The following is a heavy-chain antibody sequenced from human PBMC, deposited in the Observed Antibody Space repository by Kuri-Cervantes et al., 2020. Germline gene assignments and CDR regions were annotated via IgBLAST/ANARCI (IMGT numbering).Heavy chain of an antibody. CDR2: IKQDGSEK. D-gene: IGHD1-26*01. V-gene: IGHV3-7*01. CDR3: AKAGARVISGSDLGAFDY. J-gene: IGHJ4*02. CDR1: GFTFSSYW. Sequence: LSLTCAASGFTFSSYWMSWVRQAPGKGLEWVANIKQDGSEKYYVDSVKGRFTISRDNSKNTLYLQMNSLRAEDTAVYYCAKAGARVISGSDLGAFDYWGQGTLVTVSS.